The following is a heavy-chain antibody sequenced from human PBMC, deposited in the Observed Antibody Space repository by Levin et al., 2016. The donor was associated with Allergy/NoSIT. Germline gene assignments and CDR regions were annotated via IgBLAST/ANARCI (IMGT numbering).Heavy chain of an antibody. J-gene: IGHJ6*02. D-gene: IGHD6-13*01. Sequence: WIRQPPGKGLEYVSAISSNGGSTYYANSVKGRFTISRDNSKNTLYLQMGSLRAEDMAVYYCARIAAAGPVLNMDVWGQGTTVTVSS. V-gene: IGHV3-64*01. CDR2: ISSNGGST. CDR3: ARIAAAGPVLNMDV.